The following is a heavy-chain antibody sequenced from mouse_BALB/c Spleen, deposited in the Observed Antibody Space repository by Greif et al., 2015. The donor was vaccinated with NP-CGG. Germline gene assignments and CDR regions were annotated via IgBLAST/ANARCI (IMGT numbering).Heavy chain of an antibody. CDR1: GFTFSSYA. Sequence: DVMLVESGGGLVKPGGSLKLSCAASGFTFSSYAMSWVRQSPEKRLEWVAEISSGGSYTYYPDTVTGRFTISRDNAKNSLYLEMSSLRSEDTAMYYCAREGYPNAMDYWGQGTSVTVSS. V-gene: IGHV5-9-4*01. D-gene: IGHD2-14*01. J-gene: IGHJ4*01. CDR3: AREGYPNAMDY. CDR2: ISSGGSYT.